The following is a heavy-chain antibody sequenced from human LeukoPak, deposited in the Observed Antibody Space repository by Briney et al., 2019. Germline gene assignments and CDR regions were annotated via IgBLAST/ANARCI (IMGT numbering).Heavy chain of an antibody. V-gene: IGHV4-59*08. CDR1: GASISSYY. Sequence: SETLSLTCTVSGASISSYYWSWIRQPPGKGLEWIGYIYYSGSTNYNPSLKSRVTISVDTSKNQFSLKLSSVTAADTAVYYCARSPYSSSYDYWGQGTLVTVSS. J-gene: IGHJ4*02. CDR3: ARSPYSSSYDY. CDR2: IYYSGST. D-gene: IGHD6-13*01.